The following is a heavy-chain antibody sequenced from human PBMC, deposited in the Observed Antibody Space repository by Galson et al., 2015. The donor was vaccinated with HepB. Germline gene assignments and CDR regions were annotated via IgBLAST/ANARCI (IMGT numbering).Heavy chain of an antibody. CDR2: IIPILGIA. CDR1: GGTFSSYA. Sequence: SVKVSCKASGGTFSSYAISWVRQAPGQGLEWMGRIIPILGIANYAQKFQGRVTITADKSTSTAYMELSSLRSEDTAVYYCAREPRGYQLQGNYYGMDVWGQGTPVTVSS. V-gene: IGHV1-69*04. CDR3: AREPRGYQLQGNYYGMDV. J-gene: IGHJ6*02. D-gene: IGHD2-2*01.